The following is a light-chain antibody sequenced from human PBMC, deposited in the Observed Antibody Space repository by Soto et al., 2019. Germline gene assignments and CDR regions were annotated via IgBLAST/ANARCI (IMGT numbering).Light chain of an antibody. CDR1: QIVTSN. CDR2: GAS. J-gene: IGKJ4*01. Sequence: EIVLTQSPGTLSLSPGERATLSCRASQIVTSNYLAWYQQKPGQAPSLLIYGASTRATGIPARFSGSGSGTEFTLTINSLQSEDFAVYYCQQYSNWPLTFGGGTKVDIK. CDR3: QQYSNWPLT. V-gene: IGKV3-15*01.